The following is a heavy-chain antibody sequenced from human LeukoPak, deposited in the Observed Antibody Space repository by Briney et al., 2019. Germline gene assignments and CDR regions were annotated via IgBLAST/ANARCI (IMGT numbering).Heavy chain of an antibody. D-gene: IGHD3-22*01. CDR1: GGSISSSSYY. V-gene: IGHV4-39*01. Sequence: SETLSLTCTVSGGSISSSSYYWGWIRQPPGKGLEWIGSIYYSGSTYYNPSLKSRVTISVDTSKTQFSLKLSSVTAADTAVYYCARQSSLGIVVVITTFFDYWGQGTLVTVSS. CDR3: ARQSSLGIVVVITTFFDY. CDR2: IYYSGST. J-gene: IGHJ4*02.